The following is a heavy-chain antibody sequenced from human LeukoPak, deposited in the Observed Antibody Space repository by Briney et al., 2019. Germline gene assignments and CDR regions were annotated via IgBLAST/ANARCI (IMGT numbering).Heavy chain of an antibody. D-gene: IGHD6-13*01. V-gene: IGHV3-23*01. J-gene: IGHJ4*02. Sequence: GGSLRLSCAASGFTFDDYGMSWVRQAPGKGLEWVSAISGSGGSTYYADSVKGRFTISRDNSKSTLYLQMNSLRAEDTAVYYCAKYIATSPSFDYWGQGTLVTVSS. CDR2: ISGSGGST. CDR3: AKYIATSPSFDY. CDR1: GFTFDDYG.